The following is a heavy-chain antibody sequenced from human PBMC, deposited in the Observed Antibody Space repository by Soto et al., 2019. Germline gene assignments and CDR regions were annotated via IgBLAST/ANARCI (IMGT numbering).Heavy chain of an antibody. Sequence: QVQLVQSGAEVKEPGSSVRVSCKASGGTFDNFIMNWVRQTPGQGLEWMGWIVPMLGTPTYAEKFKGRVTISATGSTSTMYMEVTSLRSEDTAIYSCARYGTYSSSLSQYSGMDVWGQGTTDTVSS. CDR3: ARYGTYSSSLSQYSGMDV. D-gene: IGHD1-26*01. V-gene: IGHV1-69*01. CDR1: GGTFDNFI. CDR2: IVPMLGTP. J-gene: IGHJ6*02.